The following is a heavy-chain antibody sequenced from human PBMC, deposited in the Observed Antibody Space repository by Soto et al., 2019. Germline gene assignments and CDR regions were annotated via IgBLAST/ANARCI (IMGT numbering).Heavy chain of an antibody. V-gene: IGHV1-69*13. CDR1: GGTFSSYA. CDR3: ARAPRGYSYSYYFDY. Sequence: RASVKVSCKASGGTFSSYAISWVRQAPGQGLEWMGGIIPIFGTANYAQKFQGRVTIIADESTSTAYMELSSLRSEDTAVYYCARAPRGYSYSYYFDYWGQGTLVTVSS. CDR2: IIPIFGTA. D-gene: IGHD5-18*01. J-gene: IGHJ4*02.